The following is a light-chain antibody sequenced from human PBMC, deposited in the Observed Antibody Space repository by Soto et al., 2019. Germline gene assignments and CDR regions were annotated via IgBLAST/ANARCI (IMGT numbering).Light chain of an antibody. Sequence: QSALTQPASVSGSPGQSITISCTGTSSDVGGYNYVSWYQQHPGKAPKLMIYEVSNRPSGASNRFSGSKSGNTASLTISGLQAEDEADYYCSSYTSTWVFGGGTKLTVL. J-gene: IGLJ3*02. CDR1: SSDVGGYNY. CDR3: SSYTSTWV. V-gene: IGLV2-14*01. CDR2: EVS.